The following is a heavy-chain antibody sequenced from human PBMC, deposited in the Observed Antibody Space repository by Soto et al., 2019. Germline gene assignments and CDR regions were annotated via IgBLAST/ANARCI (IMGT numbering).Heavy chain of an antibody. D-gene: IGHD2-2*01. Sequence: LGESLKISCKGSGYSFTSYWIGCVRQMPGKGLEWMGIIYPGDSDTNYSPSFQGHVTISADKSISTAYLQWSSLKASDTAMYYCASSPRGYCSSTSCRELGNYYGMDVWGQGTTVTVSS. CDR1: GYSFTSYW. CDR3: ASSPRGYCSSTSCRELGNYYGMDV. CDR2: IYPGDSDT. J-gene: IGHJ6*02. V-gene: IGHV5-51*01.